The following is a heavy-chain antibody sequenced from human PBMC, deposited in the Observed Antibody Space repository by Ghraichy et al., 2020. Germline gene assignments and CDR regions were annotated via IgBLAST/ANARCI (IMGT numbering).Heavy chain of an antibody. V-gene: IGHV3-53*01. Sequence: GGSLRLSCAASGFTVSSNYMSWVRQAPGKGLEWVSVIYSGGSTYYADSVKGRFTISRDNSKNTLYLQMNSLRAEDTAVYYCARDPPPGYGSGSYYNSRFDIWGQGTMVTVSS. CDR3: ARDPPPGYGSGSYYNSRFDI. D-gene: IGHD3-10*01. CDR2: IYSGGST. CDR1: GFTVSSNY. J-gene: IGHJ3*02.